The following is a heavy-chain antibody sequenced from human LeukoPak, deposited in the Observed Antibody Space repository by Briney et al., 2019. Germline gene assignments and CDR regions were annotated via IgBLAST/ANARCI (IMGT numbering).Heavy chain of an antibody. D-gene: IGHD5-12*01. Sequence: ASVTVSCTASGGTSSSYAISWVRQAPGQGLEWMGGIIPIFGTANYAQKFQGRVTITADESTSTAYMELSSLRSEDTAVYYCARLGRVDIVATIQGSGYYGMDVWGQGTTVTVSS. CDR1: GGTSSSYA. J-gene: IGHJ6*02. CDR3: ARLGRVDIVATIQGSGYYGMDV. CDR2: IIPIFGTA. V-gene: IGHV1-69*13.